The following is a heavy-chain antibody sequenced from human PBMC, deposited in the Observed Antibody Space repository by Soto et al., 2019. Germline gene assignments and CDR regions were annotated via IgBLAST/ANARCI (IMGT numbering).Heavy chain of an antibody. CDR1: GYSFTNYW. Sequence: GESLKISCKASGYSFTNYWIGWVRQMPGKGLEWVGIIYPGDSKIRYSPSFQGQVTISADNSISTAYLQWSSLKASDTAMYYCMRTTAFDCWGQGTLVTVSS. CDR3: MRTTAFDC. J-gene: IGHJ4*02. CDR2: IYPGDSKI. V-gene: IGHV5-51*01. D-gene: IGHD4-17*01.